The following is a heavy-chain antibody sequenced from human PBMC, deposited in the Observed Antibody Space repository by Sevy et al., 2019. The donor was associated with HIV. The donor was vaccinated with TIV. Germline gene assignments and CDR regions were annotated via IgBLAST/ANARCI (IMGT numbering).Heavy chain of an antibody. V-gene: IGHV6-1*01. D-gene: IGHD6-6*01. Sequence: SQTLSLTCAISGDSVSSNSAAWNWIRQSPSRGLEWLGRTYYRSKWYNDYTVSVKSRITINPDTSKNQFSLQLNSVTPEDTAVYYCAREGGGSSQAPSDAFDIWGQGTMVTVSS. CDR1: GDSVSSNSAA. J-gene: IGHJ3*02. CDR2: TYYRSKWYN. CDR3: AREGGGSSQAPSDAFDI.